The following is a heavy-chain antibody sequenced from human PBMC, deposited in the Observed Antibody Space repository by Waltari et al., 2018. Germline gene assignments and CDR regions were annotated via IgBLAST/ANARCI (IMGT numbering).Heavy chain of an antibody. Sequence: QVQLVQSGAEVKKPGASVKVSCKASGYTFTGYYMHWVRQAPGQGLEWMGWINPNSGGTNYAQKVQGRVTMTRDTSISTAYMELSRLRSDDTAVYYCARAIVVVPAAITYYFDYWGQGTLVTVSS. CDR3: ARAIVVVPAAITYYFDY. D-gene: IGHD2-2*02. J-gene: IGHJ4*02. CDR2: INPNSGGT. V-gene: IGHV1-2*02. CDR1: GYTFTGYY.